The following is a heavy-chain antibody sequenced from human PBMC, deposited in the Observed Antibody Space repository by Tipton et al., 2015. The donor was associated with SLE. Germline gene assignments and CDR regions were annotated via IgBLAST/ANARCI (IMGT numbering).Heavy chain of an antibody. CDR2: INHSGST. CDR1: GGSFSGYY. V-gene: IGHV4-34*01. D-gene: IGHD1-26*01. Sequence: TLSLTCAVYGGSFSGYYWSWIRQPPGKGLEWIGEINHSGSTNYNPSLKSRVTISVDTSKNQFFLKLNSVTAADTAVYFCARGGGFDAFDIWGQGTMLSVSS. J-gene: IGHJ3*02. CDR3: ARGGGFDAFDI.